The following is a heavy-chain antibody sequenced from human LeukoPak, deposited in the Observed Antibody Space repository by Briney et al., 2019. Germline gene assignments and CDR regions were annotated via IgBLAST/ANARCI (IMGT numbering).Heavy chain of an antibody. Sequence: SETLSLTCTVSGGSISSCYWSWIRQPPGKGLEWIGYIYYSGSTNYNPSLKSRVTISVDTSKNQFSLKLSSVTAADTAVYYCARGHSSSWFESFYAFDIWGQGTMVTVSS. D-gene: IGHD6-13*01. J-gene: IGHJ3*02. V-gene: IGHV4-59*01. CDR1: GGSISSCY. CDR3: ARGHSSSWFESFYAFDI. CDR2: IYYSGST.